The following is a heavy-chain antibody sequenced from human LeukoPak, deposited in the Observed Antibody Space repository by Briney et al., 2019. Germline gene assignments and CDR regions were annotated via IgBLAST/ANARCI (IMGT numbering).Heavy chain of an antibody. J-gene: IGHJ4*02. V-gene: IGHV4-30-4*01. D-gene: IGHD5-24*01. CDR3: ARDGYNSGYFDY. CDR1: GASISSGGYY. CDR2: IYSSRST. Sequence: SETLSLTCTVSGASISSGGYYWNWIRQPPGKGLEWIGYIYSSRSTSYSPSLKSRLTISVDTSKNQFSLKLSFVTAADTAVYYCARDGYNSGYFDYWGQGTLVTVSS.